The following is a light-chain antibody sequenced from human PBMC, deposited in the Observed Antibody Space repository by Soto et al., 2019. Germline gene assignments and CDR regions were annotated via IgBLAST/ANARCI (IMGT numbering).Light chain of an antibody. CDR3: QQYNHWSSIT. Sequence: EIAMTQSPATLSVSLGERATLSCMASQYISNNLAWYQQRPGQAPSLLIYGASTRATGVPARFSGSGSGTDFLLSISGLQSEDSAVYYCQQYNHWSSITFGQGTRLEIK. J-gene: IGKJ5*01. V-gene: IGKV3-15*01. CDR1: QYISNN. CDR2: GAS.